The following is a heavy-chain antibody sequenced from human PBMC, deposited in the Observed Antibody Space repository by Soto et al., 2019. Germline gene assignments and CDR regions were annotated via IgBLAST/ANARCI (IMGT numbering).Heavy chain of an antibody. CDR1: GYTFTGYY. CDR2: INPNSGGT. J-gene: IGHJ3*02. Sequence: ASVKVSCKASGYTFTGYYMHWVRQAHGQGLEWMGWINPNSGGTNYAQKFQGWVTMTRDTSISTAYIELSRLRSDDTAVYYCARAEITVNDAFDIWGQGTMVTVSS. D-gene: IGHD3-16*01. CDR3: ARAEITVNDAFDI. V-gene: IGHV1-2*04.